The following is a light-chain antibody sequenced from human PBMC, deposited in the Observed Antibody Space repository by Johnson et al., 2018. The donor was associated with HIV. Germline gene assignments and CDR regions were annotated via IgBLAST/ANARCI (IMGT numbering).Light chain of an antibody. Sequence: QSVLTQPPSVSAAPGQKVTISCSGSSSNIGGHYVSWYQHLPGTATKLLIYDNNKRPSGIPDRFSGSKSGTSATLGITGLQTGDEADYYCGTWDSSLSAGYVFGTGTKVTVL. CDR1: SSNIGGHY. CDR3: GTWDSSLSAGYV. V-gene: IGLV1-51*01. J-gene: IGLJ1*01. CDR2: DNN.